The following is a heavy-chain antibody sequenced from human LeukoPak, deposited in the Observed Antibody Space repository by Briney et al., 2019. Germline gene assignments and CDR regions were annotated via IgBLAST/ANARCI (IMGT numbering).Heavy chain of an antibody. CDR1: GFTFDDYG. CDR2: INWNGGST. J-gene: IGHJ4*02. Sequence: GGSLRLSCAASGFTFDDYGMSWVRQAPGKGLEWVSGINWNGGSTGYADSVKGRFTISRDNAKNSLYLQMNSLRAEDTALYHCATVKGGIAVAGNDYWGQGTLVTVSS. CDR3: ATVKGGIAVAGNDY. V-gene: IGHV3-20*01. D-gene: IGHD6-19*01.